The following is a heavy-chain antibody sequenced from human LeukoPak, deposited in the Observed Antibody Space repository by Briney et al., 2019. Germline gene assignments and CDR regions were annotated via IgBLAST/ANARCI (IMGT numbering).Heavy chain of an antibody. CDR2: MNPNSGNT. CDR3: ARVVLPSRGHYYYYYMDV. CDR1: GYTFTSYD. Sequence: ASVKVSCKASGYTFTSYDINWVRQATGQGLEWMGWMNPNSGNTGYAQKFQGRVTITRNTSISTAYMELSSLRSEDTAVYYCARVVLPSRGHYYYYYMDVWGKGTTVTISS. J-gene: IGHJ6*03. V-gene: IGHV1-8*03. D-gene: IGHD2-2*01.